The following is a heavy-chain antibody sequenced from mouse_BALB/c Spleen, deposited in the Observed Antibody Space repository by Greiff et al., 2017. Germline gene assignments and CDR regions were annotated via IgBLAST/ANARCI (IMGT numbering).Heavy chain of an antibody. V-gene: IGHV5-4*02. CDR2: ISDGGSYT. CDR1: GFTFSDYY. Sequence: EVKVVESGGGLVKPGGSLKLSCAASGFTFSDYYMYWVRQTPEKRLEWVATISDGGSYTYYPDSVKGRFTISRDNAKNNLYLQMSSLKSEDTAMYYCARAGSSYSYWYFDVWGAGTTVTVSS. CDR3: ARAGSSYSYWYFDV. J-gene: IGHJ1*01. D-gene: IGHD1-1*01.